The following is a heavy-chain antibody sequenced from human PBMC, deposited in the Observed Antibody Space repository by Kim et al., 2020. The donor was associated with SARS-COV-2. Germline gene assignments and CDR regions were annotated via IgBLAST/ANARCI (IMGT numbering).Heavy chain of an antibody. D-gene: IGHD5-18*01. CDR2: ISGSGGST. CDR3: AKVNSYGYTSNYFDY. CDR1: GFTFSSYA. J-gene: IGHJ4*02. Sequence: GGSLRLSCAASGFTFSSYAMSWVRQAPGKGLEWVSAISGSGGSTYYADSVKGRFTISRDNSKNTLYLQMNSLRAEDTAVYYCAKVNSYGYTSNYFDYWGQGTLVTVSS. V-gene: IGHV3-23*01.